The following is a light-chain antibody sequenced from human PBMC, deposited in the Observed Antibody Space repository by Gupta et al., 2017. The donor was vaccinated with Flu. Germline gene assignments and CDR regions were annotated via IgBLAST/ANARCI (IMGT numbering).Light chain of an antibody. J-gene: IGKJ1*01. CDR2: DAS. Sequence: PSCLSSSIGDRVTITCRASQKINNYLDWYQQKPGKAPELLIYDASRVKGGVPSRFSSGESGTDFTLTISSRQPEDFATYYCQQKDSFPWTFGQGTKVEIK. V-gene: IGKV1-39*01. CDR1: QKINNY. CDR3: QQKDSFPWT.